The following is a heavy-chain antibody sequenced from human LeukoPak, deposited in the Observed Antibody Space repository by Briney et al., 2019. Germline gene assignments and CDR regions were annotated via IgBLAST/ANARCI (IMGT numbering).Heavy chain of an antibody. Sequence: GGSLRLSCAASGFDSATYWMFWVRQAPGKGLVWVAQINSDGSGATYGDSAKGRFSISRDNAKNTLFLYMSGLRAEDTAVYYCARGTSTAPGIDYWGQGTLVAVSS. CDR2: INSDGSGA. CDR3: ARGTSTAPGIDY. J-gene: IGHJ4*02. V-gene: IGHV3-74*01. CDR1: GFDSATYW. D-gene: IGHD6-13*01.